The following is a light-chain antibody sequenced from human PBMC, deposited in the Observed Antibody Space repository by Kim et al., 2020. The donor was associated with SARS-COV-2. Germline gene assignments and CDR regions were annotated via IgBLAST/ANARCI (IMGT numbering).Light chain of an antibody. CDR3: QVWDSSSDHLV. CDR1: NIGSKS. Sequence: SYELTQPPSVSVAPGKTARITCGGNNIGSKSVHXYQQKPGQAPVLVIYYDSDRPSGIPERFSGSNSGNTATLTISRVEAGDVADYYCQVWDSSSDHLVFG. V-gene: IGLV3-21*04. CDR2: YDS. J-gene: IGLJ2*01.